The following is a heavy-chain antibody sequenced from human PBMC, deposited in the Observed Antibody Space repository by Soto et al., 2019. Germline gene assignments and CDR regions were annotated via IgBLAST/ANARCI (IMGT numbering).Heavy chain of an antibody. J-gene: IGHJ4*02. Sequence: QVQLQESGPGLVKPSETLSLTCTVSGGSMRSYYWSWIRQSPGKGLEWIGYIYYSGSTNYNPSLKSRVAISLDTSKSQFSLMLSSVTAADTAVYYCARGEWLATIKPYFAYWGQGTLVTVSS. CDR2: IYYSGST. CDR3: ARGEWLATIKPYFAY. V-gene: IGHV4-59*01. D-gene: IGHD5-12*01. CDR1: GGSMRSYY.